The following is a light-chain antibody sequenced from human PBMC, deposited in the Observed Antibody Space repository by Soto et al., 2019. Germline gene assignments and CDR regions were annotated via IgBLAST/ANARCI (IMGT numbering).Light chain of an antibody. CDR1: ESVSRVY. CDR2: GAS. CDR3: HQYGSSPYT. J-gene: IGKJ2*01. Sequence: EIVLTQSPGTLSLSPGERATLSCRASESVSRVYLAWYQQKPGQPPRLLIYGASSRATGIPDRFSGSGSGTDYTLTITRLEPEDFAVYYCHQYGSSPYTFGQGTKVEIK. V-gene: IGKV3-20*01.